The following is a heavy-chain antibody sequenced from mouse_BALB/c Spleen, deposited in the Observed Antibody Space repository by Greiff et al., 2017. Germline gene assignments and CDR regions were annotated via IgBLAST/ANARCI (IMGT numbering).Heavy chain of an antibody. Sequence: DVMLVESGGGLVQPGGSRKLSCAASGFTFSSFGMHWVRQAPEKGLEWVAYISSGSSTIYYADTVKGRFTISRDNPKNTLFLQLTSLRSEDTAMYYCARGGHSFAYWGQGTLVTVSA. CDR1: GFTFSSFG. CDR2: ISSGSSTI. V-gene: IGHV5-17*02. J-gene: IGHJ3*01. CDR3: ARGGHSFAY.